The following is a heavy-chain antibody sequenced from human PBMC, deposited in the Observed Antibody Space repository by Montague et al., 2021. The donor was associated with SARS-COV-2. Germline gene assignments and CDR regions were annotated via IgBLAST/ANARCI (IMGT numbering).Heavy chain of an antibody. J-gene: IGHJ4*02. CDR1: GGSFIPYS. CDR2: NNFKGIT. V-gene: IGHV4-34*01. Sequence: SETLSLTCGVSGGSFIPYSWTWMRQPPGKGLEWIGENNFKGITNYNPSLKSRVTISGDTSKRQFSLILKNVTAADTAVYYCALARGSCYCALWGQGTLVIVSS. D-gene: IGHD2-21*01. CDR3: ALARGSCYCAL.